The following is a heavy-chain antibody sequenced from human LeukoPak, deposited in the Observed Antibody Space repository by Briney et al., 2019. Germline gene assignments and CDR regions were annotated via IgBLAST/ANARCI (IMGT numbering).Heavy chain of an antibody. Sequence: SETLSLTCAVYGGSFSGYYWSWIRQLPGKGLEWIGEINHSGSTNYNPSLKSRVTISVDTSKNQFSLKLSSVTAADTAVYYCARGQGYVDYWGQGTLVTVSS. CDR3: ARGQGYVDY. CDR1: GGSFSGYY. V-gene: IGHV4-34*01. CDR2: INHSGST. J-gene: IGHJ4*02.